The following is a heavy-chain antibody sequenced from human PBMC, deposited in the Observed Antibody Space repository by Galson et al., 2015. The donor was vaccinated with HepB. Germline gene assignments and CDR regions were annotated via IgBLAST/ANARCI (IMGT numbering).Heavy chain of an antibody. V-gene: IGHV1-69*13. CDR3: ARGDWQLESQFDY. Sequence: SVKVSCKASGGTFSIYAISWVRQAPGQGLDWMGGNIPIFGTANYAQKFQGRVTITADESTSTAYMELSSLRSEDTAVYYCARGDWQLESQFDYWGQRTLVTVSS. J-gene: IGHJ4*02. CDR2: NIPIFGTA. CDR1: GGTFSIYA. D-gene: IGHD6-6*01.